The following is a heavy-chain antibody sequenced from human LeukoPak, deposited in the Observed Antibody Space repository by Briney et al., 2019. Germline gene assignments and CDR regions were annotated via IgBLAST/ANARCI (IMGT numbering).Heavy chain of an antibody. D-gene: IGHD3-22*01. Sequence: MASETLSLTCTVSGGSVSSGSYYWSWIRQPPGKGLEWIGYIYYSGSTNYNPSLKSRVIISVDTSKNQFSLKLSSVTAADTAVYYCARVLLDYYDSSGYYPNEDWGQGTLVTVSS. CDR1: GGSVSSGSYY. CDR2: IYYSGST. V-gene: IGHV4-61*01. J-gene: IGHJ4*02. CDR3: ARVLLDYYDSSGYYPNED.